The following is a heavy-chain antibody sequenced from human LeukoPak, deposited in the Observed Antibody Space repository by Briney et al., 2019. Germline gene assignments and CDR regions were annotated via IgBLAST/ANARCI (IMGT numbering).Heavy chain of an antibody. CDR3: ATGHDYGDYFPYYYGMDV. V-gene: IGHV4-34*01. J-gene: IGHJ6*02. CDR2: INHSGST. CDR1: GGSFSGYY. D-gene: IGHD4-17*01. Sequence: SETLSLTCAVYGGSFSGYYWSWIRQPPGKGLEWIGEINHSGSTNYNPSLKSRVTISVDTSKNQFSLKLSSVTAADTAVYYCATGHDYGDYFPYYYGMDVWGQGTTVTVSS.